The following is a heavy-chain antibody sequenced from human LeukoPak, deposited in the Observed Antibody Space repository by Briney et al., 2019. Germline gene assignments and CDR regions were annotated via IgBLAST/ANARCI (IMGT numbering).Heavy chain of an antibody. J-gene: IGHJ4*02. CDR3: AKVNIQESYYFDY. CDR1: GFTFSSYW. Sequence: GGSLRLSCAASGFTFSSYWMHWVRHAPGKGLVWVSRINSDGSSTSYADSVKGRFTISRDNSKNTLYLQMNSLRAEDTAVYYCAKVNIQESYYFDYWGQGTLVTVSS. V-gene: IGHV3-74*01. D-gene: IGHD2/OR15-2a*01. CDR2: INSDGSST.